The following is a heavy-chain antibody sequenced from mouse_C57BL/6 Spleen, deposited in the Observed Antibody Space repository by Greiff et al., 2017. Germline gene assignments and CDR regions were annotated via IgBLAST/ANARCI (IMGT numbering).Heavy chain of an antibody. J-gene: IGHJ2*01. Sequence: QVQLQQSGPELVKPGASVKISCKASGYAFSSSWMNWVKQRPGKGLEWIGRIYPGDGDTNYNGKFKGKATLTVDKSSSTAYMQLSSLTSEDSAVYYCARGGGGLPYYFDYWGQGTTLTVSS. CDR3: ARGGGGLPYYFDY. CDR2: IYPGDGDT. D-gene: IGHD2-2*01. V-gene: IGHV1-82*01. CDR1: GYAFSSSW.